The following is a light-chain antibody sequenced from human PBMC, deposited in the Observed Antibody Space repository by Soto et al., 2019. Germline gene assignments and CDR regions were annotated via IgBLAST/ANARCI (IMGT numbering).Light chain of an antibody. CDR3: QQYNNWPRT. CDR2: GAS. CDR1: QSITTN. Sequence: DIVMTQSPATLSVSPGGRVTFSCRASQSITTNLAWYQQRPGQAPRLLIYGASTRATGIPARVSGSRSGTEFTLTISSLQSEEFAVYYCQQYNNWPRTFGQGTRLEIK. J-gene: IGKJ5*01. V-gene: IGKV3-15*01.